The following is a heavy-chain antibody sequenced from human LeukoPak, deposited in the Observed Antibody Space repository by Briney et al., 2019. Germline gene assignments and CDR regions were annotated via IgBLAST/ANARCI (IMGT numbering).Heavy chain of an antibody. CDR2: ISASGDRT. D-gene: IGHD1-26*01. V-gene: IGHV3-23*01. Sequence: GGSLRLSCAASGFTFNSYAMSWFRQAPGKGLEWVSSISASGDRTYYPDSVKGRFTISRDNSKNTLYLQMNSLRAEDTAAYYCARPVGVTNRVMEDYWGHGTLVSVSS. CDR3: ARPVGVTNRVMEDY. J-gene: IGHJ4*01. CDR1: GFTFNSYA.